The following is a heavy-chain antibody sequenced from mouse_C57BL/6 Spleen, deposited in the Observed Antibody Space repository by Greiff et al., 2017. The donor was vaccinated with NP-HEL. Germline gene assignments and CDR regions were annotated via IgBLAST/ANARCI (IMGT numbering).Heavy chain of an antibody. J-gene: IGHJ4*01. V-gene: IGHV1-81*01. CDR2: IYPRSGNT. D-gene: IGHD1-1*02. CDR3: ASPPTVATDYAMDD. CDR1: GYTFTSYG. Sequence: VQLQESGAELARPGASVKLSCKASGYTFTSYGISWVKQRTGQGLEWIGEIYPRSGNTYYNEKFKGKATLTADKSSSTAYMELRSLTSEDSAVYFCASPPTVATDYAMDDWGQGTSVTVSS.